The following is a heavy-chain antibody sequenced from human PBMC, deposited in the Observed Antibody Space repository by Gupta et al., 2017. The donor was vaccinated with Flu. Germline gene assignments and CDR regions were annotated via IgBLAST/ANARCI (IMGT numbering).Heavy chain of an antibody. CDR1: GSISSGSYY. CDR2: IYTSGST. J-gene: IGHJ4*02. V-gene: IGHV4-61*02. D-gene: IGHD2-21*01. CDR3: ARLYRGGQGS. Sequence: GSISSGSYYWSWIRQPAGKGLEWIGRIYTSGSTNYNPSLKSRVTISVYTSKNQFSLKLSSVTAADTAVYYCARLYRGGQGSWGQVTLV.